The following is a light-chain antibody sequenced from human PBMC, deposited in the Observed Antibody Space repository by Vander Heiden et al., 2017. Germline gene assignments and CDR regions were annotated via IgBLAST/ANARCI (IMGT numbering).Light chain of an antibody. CDR2: DAS. CDR3: QKYNSFSPT. J-gene: IGKJ4*01. CDR1: QSMSSS. Sequence: QMTPSPSSLSASVRDRIIITCRASQSMSSSLAWYQQKPGKVPKLLIYDASSLESEVPSRFSGSGSGTEFTLTISSLQPDDFATYYCQKYNSFSPTFGGGTRVELK. V-gene: IGKV1-5*01.